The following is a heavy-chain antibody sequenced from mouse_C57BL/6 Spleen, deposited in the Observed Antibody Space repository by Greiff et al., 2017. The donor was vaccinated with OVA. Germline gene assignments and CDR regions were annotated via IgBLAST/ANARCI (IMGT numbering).Heavy chain of an antibody. D-gene: IGHD1-1*01. CDR3: ARWYYGSSSDWYCDV. CDR2: IYPGSGNT. V-gene: IGHV1-66*01. Sequence: QVQLQQSGPELVKPGASVKISCKASGYSFTSYYIHWVKQRPGQGLEWIGWIYPGSGNTKYNEKFKGKATLTADTSSSTAYMQLSSLTSEDSAVYYCARWYYGSSSDWYCDVWGTGTTVTVSS. J-gene: IGHJ1*03. CDR1: GYSFTSYY.